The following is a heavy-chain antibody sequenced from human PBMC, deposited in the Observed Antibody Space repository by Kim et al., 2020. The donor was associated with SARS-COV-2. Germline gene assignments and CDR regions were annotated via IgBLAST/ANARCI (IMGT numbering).Heavy chain of an antibody. CDR2: INAGNGNT. D-gene: IGHD3-10*01. V-gene: IGHV1-3*01. CDR1: GYTFTSYA. Sequence: ASVKVSCKASGYTFTSYAMHWVRQAPGQRLEWMGWINAGNGNTKYSQKFQGRVTITRDTSASTAYMELSSLRSEDTAVYYCAKGLLWFGELADYWGQGTLVTVSS. J-gene: IGHJ4*02. CDR3: AKGLLWFGELADY.